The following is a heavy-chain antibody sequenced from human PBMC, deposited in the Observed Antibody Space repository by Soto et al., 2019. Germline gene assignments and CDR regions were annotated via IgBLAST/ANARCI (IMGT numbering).Heavy chain of an antibody. CDR1: GFTLSSYS. D-gene: IGHD3-10*01. V-gene: IGHV3-21*01. Sequence: EVQLVESGGGQVKPGGSLRLSCAVSGFTLSSYSMNWVRQAPGKGLEWVSSSSSSDTYKYYADSVKGRFTISRDNARNSLYLQMNSLRAEDTAVYYCARDGSGSYYANLDFWGQGTLVTVSS. CDR2: SSSSDTYK. CDR3: ARDGSGSYYANLDF. J-gene: IGHJ4*02.